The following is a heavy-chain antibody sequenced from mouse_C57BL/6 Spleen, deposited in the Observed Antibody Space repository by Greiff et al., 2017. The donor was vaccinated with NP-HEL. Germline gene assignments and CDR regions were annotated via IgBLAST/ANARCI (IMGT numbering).Heavy chain of an antibody. CDR2: IDPETGGT. Sequence: VQLQQSGAELVRPGASVTLSCKASGYTFTDYEMHWVKQTPVHGLEWIGAIDPETGGTAYNQKFKGKAILTADKSSSTAYMELRSLTSEDSAVYYCTRSPYDYGDFDNWGQGTTLTVSS. J-gene: IGHJ2*01. CDR3: TRSPYDYGDFDN. V-gene: IGHV1-15*01. D-gene: IGHD2-4*01. CDR1: GYTFTDYE.